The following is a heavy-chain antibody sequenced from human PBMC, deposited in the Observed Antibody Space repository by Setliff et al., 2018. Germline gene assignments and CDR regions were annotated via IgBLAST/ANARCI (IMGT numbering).Heavy chain of an antibody. CDR2: INPNSGNT. D-gene: IGHD3-3*01. J-gene: IGHJ5*02. V-gene: IGHV1-8*03. Sequence: ASVKVSCKASGYTFTGYYMHWVRQAPGQGLEWMGWINPNSGNTGYAQKFQGRVTITRNTSISTAYMELSSLRSEDTAVYYCARGRRGNYDFWSGYSNWFDPWGQGTLVTVSS. CDR3: ARGRRGNYDFWSGYSNWFDP. CDR1: GYTFTGYY.